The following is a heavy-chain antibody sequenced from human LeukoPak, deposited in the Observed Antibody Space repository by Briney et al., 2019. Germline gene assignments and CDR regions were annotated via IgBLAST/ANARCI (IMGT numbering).Heavy chain of an antibody. Sequence: GGSLRLSCAASGFTFSSYSMNWVRQAPGKGLERVSSISSSSSYIYYADSVKGRFTISRDNAKNSLYLQMNSLRAEDTAVYYCARGTGYCSSTSCYVWGYWGQGTLVTVSS. CDR1: GFTFSSYS. D-gene: IGHD2-2*01. V-gene: IGHV3-21*01. CDR3: ARGTGYCSSTSCYVWGY. J-gene: IGHJ4*02. CDR2: ISSSSSYI.